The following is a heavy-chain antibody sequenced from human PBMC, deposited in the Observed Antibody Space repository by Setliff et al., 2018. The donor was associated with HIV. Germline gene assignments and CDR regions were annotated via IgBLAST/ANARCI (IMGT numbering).Heavy chain of an antibody. D-gene: IGHD1-26*01. Sequence: GGSLRLSCAASGFTFNSYGIHWVRQAPGKGLEWVALIWYDASKKEYSDSVKGRFNILRDDSKKTVDLQMNSLRADDTAVYYCARVGVGATVFFDYWGQGTLVTVSS. CDR3: ARVGVGATVFFDY. J-gene: IGHJ4*02. V-gene: IGHV3-33*01. CDR2: IWYDASKK. CDR1: GFTFNSYG.